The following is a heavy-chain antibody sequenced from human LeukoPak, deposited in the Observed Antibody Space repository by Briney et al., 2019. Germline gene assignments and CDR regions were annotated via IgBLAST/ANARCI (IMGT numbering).Heavy chain of an antibody. D-gene: IGHD3-9*01. V-gene: IGHV1-46*01. J-gene: IGHJ4*02. CDR1: GYTFTSYY. CDR3: ARSGVRYFDWLLYGAPATDLDY. CDR2: INPSGGST. Sequence: ASVKVSCKASGYTFTSYYMHWVRQAPGQGLEWMGIINPSGGSTSYAQKFQGRVTMTRDMSTSTVYMELSSLRSEDTAVYYCARSGVRYFDWLLYGAPATDLDYWGQGTLVTVSS.